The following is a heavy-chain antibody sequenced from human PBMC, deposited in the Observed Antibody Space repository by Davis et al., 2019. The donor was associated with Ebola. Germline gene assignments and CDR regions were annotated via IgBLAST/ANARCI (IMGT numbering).Heavy chain of an antibody. CDR1: GGSISSYY. D-gene: IGHD7-27*01. Sequence: PSETLSLTCTVSGGSISSYYWSWIRQPPGKGLEWIGYIYYSGSTNYNPSLNVRVTISVDTSKNQFSLKLSSVTAADTAVYYCASLLGKVVYWGQGTLVTVSS. J-gene: IGHJ4*02. CDR3: ASLLGKVVY. V-gene: IGHV4-59*01. CDR2: IYYSGST.